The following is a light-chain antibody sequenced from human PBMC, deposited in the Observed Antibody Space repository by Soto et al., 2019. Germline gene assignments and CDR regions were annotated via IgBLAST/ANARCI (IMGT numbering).Light chain of an antibody. CDR3: VLYMGSGISV. Sequence: QTVVTQEPSFSVSPGGKVTLTCGLSSGSVSTSYYPSWYQQTPGQAPRTLIYSTNTRSSGVPGRFSGSILGNKAALTITGAQADDESDYYCVLYMGSGISVFGGGTKLTVL. J-gene: IGLJ2*01. V-gene: IGLV8-61*01. CDR1: SGSVSTSYY. CDR2: STN.